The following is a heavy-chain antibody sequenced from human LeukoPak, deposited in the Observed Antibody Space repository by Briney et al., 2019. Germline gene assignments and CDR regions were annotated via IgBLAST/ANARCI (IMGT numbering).Heavy chain of an antibody. V-gene: IGHV3-30*02. CDR1: GFTFSSYG. CDR3: ARDSYSSSWYGSVYYFDY. CDR2: IRYDGSNK. J-gene: IGHJ4*02. D-gene: IGHD6-13*01. Sequence: GGSLRLSCAASGFTFSSYGMHWVRQAPGKGLEWVAFIRYDGSNKYYADSVKGRFTISRDNAKNSLYLQMNSPRAEDTAVYYCARDSYSSSWYGSVYYFDYWGQGTLVTVSS.